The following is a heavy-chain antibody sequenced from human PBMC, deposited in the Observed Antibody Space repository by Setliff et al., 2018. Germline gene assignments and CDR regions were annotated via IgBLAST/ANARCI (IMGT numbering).Heavy chain of an antibody. V-gene: IGHV1-46*01. CDR3: ARFDYSDSGGYYYVWFDP. CDR2: IDPSGDYT. J-gene: IGHJ5*02. D-gene: IGHD3-22*01. Sequence: ASVKVSCKASGYTFTGYYMHWVRQAPGQGLEWMGIIDPSGDYTNYAQKFQGRVTMTRETSTTTVYMELSSLRFDDTAVYYCARFDYSDSGGYYYVWFDPWGQGTLVTVSS. CDR1: GYTFTGYY.